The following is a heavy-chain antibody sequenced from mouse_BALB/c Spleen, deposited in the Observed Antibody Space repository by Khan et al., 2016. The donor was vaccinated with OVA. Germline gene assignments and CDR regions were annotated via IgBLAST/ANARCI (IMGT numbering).Heavy chain of an antibody. CDR1: RFTFSDYY. D-gene: IGHD2-13*01. CDR2: ISDGGTYT. V-gene: IGHV5-4*02. J-gene: IGHJ3*01. CDR3: ARGDYGDPFAC. Sequence: EVELVESGGGLVKPGGSLKLSCAASRFTFSDYYMYWVRQTPEKRLEWVATISDGGTYTYYPDSVKGRFTISRDDVKDNLYLQMSSLKAEDTAMYYCARGDYGDPFACWGQGTLVTVSA.